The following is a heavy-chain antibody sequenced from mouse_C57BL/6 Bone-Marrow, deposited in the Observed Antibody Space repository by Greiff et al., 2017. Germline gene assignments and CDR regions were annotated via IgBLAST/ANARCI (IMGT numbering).Heavy chain of an antibody. CDR2: ISRGSSTI. CDR1: GFTFSDYG. V-gene: IGHV5-17*01. CDR3: ARRSNYYYYAMDY. Sequence: EVKLVESGGGLVKPGGSLKLSCAASGFTFSDYGMHWVRQAPEKGLEWVAYISRGSSTIYYADTVKGRFTISRDNAKNTLFLQMTSLRSEDTAMYYCARRSNYYYYAMDYWGQGTSVTVSS. D-gene: IGHD2-5*01. J-gene: IGHJ4*01.